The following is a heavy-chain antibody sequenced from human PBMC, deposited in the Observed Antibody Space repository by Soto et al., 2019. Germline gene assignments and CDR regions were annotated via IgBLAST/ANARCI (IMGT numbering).Heavy chain of an antibody. V-gene: IGHV4-30-4*01. CDR2: IYYSGST. CDR1: GGSISSGDYY. J-gene: IGHJ4*02. Sequence: PSETLSLTCTVSGGSISSGDYYWSWIRQPPGKGLEWIGYIYYSGSTYYNPSLKSRVTISVDTSKNQFSLKLSSVTAADTALYYCARNFGHNYSTSRLDYWGQGTLVTVSP. CDR3: ARNFGHNYSTSRLDY. D-gene: IGHD4-4*01.